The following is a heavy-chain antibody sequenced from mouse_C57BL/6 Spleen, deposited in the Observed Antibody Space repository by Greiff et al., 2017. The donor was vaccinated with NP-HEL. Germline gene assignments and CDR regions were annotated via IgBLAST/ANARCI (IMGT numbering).Heavy chain of an antibody. CDR1: GFTFSDYG. D-gene: IGHD2-4*01. CDR2: ISSGSSTI. Sequence: EVKLVESGGGLVKPGGSLKLSCAASGFTFSDYGMHWVRQAPEKGLEWVAYISSGSSTIYYADTVKGRFTISRDNAKNTLFLQMTSLRSEDTAMYYCARGGYDYDGAYWGQGTLVTVSA. J-gene: IGHJ3*01. CDR3: ARGGYDYDGAY. V-gene: IGHV5-17*01.